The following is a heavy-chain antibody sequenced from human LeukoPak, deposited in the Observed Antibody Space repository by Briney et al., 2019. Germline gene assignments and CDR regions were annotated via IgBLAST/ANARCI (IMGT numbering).Heavy chain of an antibody. CDR3: ARQPPQYYGMDV. CDR2: IYTRGST. J-gene: IGHJ6*02. D-gene: IGHD1-14*01. V-gene: IGHV4-4*07. Sequence: PSETLSLTCTVSGGSFSNYYWSWIRQPAGKGLEWIGRIYTRGSTNYNPSVKSRVTMSVDTSNNQFSLKLTSVTAADTAVYYCARQPPQYYGMDVWGQGTTVTVSS. CDR1: GGSFSNYY.